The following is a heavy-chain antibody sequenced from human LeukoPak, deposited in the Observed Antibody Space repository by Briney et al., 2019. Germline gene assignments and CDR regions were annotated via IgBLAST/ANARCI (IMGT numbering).Heavy chain of an antibody. Sequence: SETLSLTCTVSGGSISNYYWNWIRQPPGKGLEWIGYLYYGGTNNYNPSLKSRVTISVDTSKNQFSLKLSSVTAADTAVYYCARDRERSAGKPQYYFDYWGQGTLVTVSS. J-gene: IGHJ4*02. D-gene: IGHD6-19*01. CDR1: GGSISNYY. CDR2: LYYGGTN. CDR3: ARDRERSAGKPQYYFDY. V-gene: IGHV4-59*01.